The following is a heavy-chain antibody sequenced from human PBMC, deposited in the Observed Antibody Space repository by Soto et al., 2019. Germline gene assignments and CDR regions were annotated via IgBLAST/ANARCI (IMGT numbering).Heavy chain of an antibody. J-gene: IGHJ4*02. CDR2: IYYSGST. CDR3: PRELDFWSGYPYFDY. D-gene: IGHD3-3*01. V-gene: IGHV4-39*02. Sequence: PSATLSLTCTVSGGSISSSSYYWGWIRQPPGKGLEWIGSIYYSGSTYYNPSLKSRVTISVDTSKNQFSLKLSSVTAADTAVYYCPRELDFWSGYPYFDYWGQGTLVPVSS. CDR1: GGSISSSSYY.